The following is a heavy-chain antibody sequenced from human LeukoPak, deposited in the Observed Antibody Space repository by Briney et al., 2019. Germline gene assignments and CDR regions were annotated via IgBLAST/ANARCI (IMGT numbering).Heavy chain of an antibody. CDR1: GFTFSSYA. D-gene: IGHD6-19*01. CDR3: AKDWEYSSGWYDWFDP. V-gene: IGHV3-23*01. Sequence: PGGSLRLSCAASGFTFSSYAMSWVRQAPGRGLEWVLVISGSGGSTYYADSVKGRFTISRDNSKNTLYLQMNSLRAEDTAVYYCAKDWEYSSGWYDWFDPWGQGTLVTVSS. J-gene: IGHJ5*02. CDR2: ISGSGGST.